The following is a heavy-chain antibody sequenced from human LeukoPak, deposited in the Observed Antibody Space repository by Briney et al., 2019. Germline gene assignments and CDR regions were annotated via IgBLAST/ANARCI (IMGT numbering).Heavy chain of an antibody. CDR1: GFTFSSYG. J-gene: IGHJ4*02. D-gene: IGHD3-22*01. V-gene: IGHV3-33*01. Sequence: GGSLTFSCAASGFTFSSYGMQWVRQAPGKGLEWVAVIWYDGSNKYYADSVKGRFTISRDNSKNTLYLQMISLTAEDTAVYYCARDPYYYDSSGYFYYWGQGTLVTVSS. CDR2: IWYDGSNK. CDR3: ARDPYYYDSSGYFYY.